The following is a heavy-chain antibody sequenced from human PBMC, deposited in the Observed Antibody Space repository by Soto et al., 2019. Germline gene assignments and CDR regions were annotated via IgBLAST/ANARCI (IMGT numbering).Heavy chain of an antibody. Sequence: PGGSLRLSCAASGFTFSTYNMNWLRQGPGKGLEWVSYITSGSSTIYSADSVKGRFTISRDNAKNSLYLQMNSLRAEDTAVYYCARDGQGGYCPHYHFYGMYVWGQGTTVTVSS. J-gene: IGHJ6*02. CDR3: ARDGQGGYCPHYHFYGMYV. D-gene: IGHD3-22*01. CDR2: ITSGSSTI. CDR1: GFTFSTYN. V-gene: IGHV3-48*01.